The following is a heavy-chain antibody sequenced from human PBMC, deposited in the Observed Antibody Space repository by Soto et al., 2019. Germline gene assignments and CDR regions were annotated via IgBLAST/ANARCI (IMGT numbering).Heavy chain of an antibody. J-gene: IGHJ4*02. CDR2: IYYTGST. Sequence: QVQLQESGPGLVKPSQTLSLTCTVSGGSISSDDHYWTWIRQPPRKGLEWIGYIYYTGSTNYNPSLKSRVTISVDTSKNQFSLKVNSVTAADTAVYYCARDRSNSPDFFDFWGQGTLVTVSS. V-gene: IGHV4-30-4*01. CDR1: GGSISSDDHY. D-gene: IGHD6-6*01. CDR3: ARDRSNSPDFFDF.